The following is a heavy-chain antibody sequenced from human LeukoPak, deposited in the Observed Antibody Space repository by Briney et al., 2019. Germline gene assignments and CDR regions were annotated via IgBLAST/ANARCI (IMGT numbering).Heavy chain of an antibody. V-gene: IGHV3-7*01. CDR2: IKQDGSEK. Sequence: PGGSLRLSCAASGFTFSSSWMSWVRQAPGKGLEWVANIKQDGSEKYYVDSVKGRFTISRDNAKNSLYLQMNSLRAEDTALYYCAREKRLLWFGGQFDYWGQGTLVTVSS. J-gene: IGHJ4*02. CDR3: AREKRLLWFGGQFDY. D-gene: IGHD3-10*01. CDR1: GFTFSSSW.